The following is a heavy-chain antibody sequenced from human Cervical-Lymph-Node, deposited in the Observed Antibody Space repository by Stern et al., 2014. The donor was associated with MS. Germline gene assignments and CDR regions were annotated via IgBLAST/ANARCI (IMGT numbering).Heavy chain of an antibody. D-gene: IGHD3-22*01. J-gene: IGHJ4*02. CDR2: ISYGGSDK. CDR1: GFTFSNYA. CDR3: AREHYYDSTVYYPLFDC. Sequence: VQLVESGGGVVQPGRSLRLSCVASGFTFSNYAMHWVRQAPAKGLERAAIISYGGSDKYYADSVKGRFTISRDNSKNTLYLQMNSLRAEDTAVYYCAREHYYDSTVYYPLFDCWGQGTLVTVSS. V-gene: IGHV3-30-3*01.